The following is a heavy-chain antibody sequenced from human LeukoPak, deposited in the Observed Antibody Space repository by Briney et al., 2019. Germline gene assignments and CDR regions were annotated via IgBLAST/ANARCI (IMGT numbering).Heavy chain of an antibody. D-gene: IGHD5-18*01. Sequence: ASVKVSCKASGYTFSGYYLHWVRQAPGQGLEWMGWIHPKSGDTKYAPNFLGRVTLTRDTSAIIVYMDLTWLTSDDTAVYYCSRGSGISYGGIDYWGQGTLVTVSS. CDR1: GYTFSGYY. CDR3: SRGSGISYGGIDY. CDR2: IHPKSGDT. V-gene: IGHV1-2*02. J-gene: IGHJ4*02.